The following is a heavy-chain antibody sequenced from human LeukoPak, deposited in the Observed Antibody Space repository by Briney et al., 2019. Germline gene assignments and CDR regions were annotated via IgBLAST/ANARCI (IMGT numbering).Heavy chain of an antibody. V-gene: IGHV3-30*04. CDR2: ISYDGSNK. J-gene: IGHJ4*02. CDR1: GFTFITYA. D-gene: IGHD5-18*01. Sequence: GGSLSLSCAASGFTFITYAMHWVRQAPGKGLEWVAVISYDGSNKYYADSVKGRFTISRDNSKNTLYLQMNSLRAEDTAVYYCARERGYSYGTLIDYWGQGTLVTVSS. CDR3: ARERGYSYGTLIDY.